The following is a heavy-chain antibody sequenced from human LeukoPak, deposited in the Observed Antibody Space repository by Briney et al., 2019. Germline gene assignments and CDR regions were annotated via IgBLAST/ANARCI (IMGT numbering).Heavy chain of an antibody. Sequence: SETLSLTCTVSGGSISSSSYYWGWIRQPPGKGLEWIGSIYYSGSTYYNPSLKSRVTISVDTSKNQFSLKLSSVTAADTAMYYCARYDVWGTYRAFDYWGQGTLVTVSS. CDR1: GGSISSSSYY. V-gene: IGHV4-39*07. D-gene: IGHD3-16*02. CDR2: IYYSGST. J-gene: IGHJ4*02. CDR3: ARYDVWGTYRAFDY.